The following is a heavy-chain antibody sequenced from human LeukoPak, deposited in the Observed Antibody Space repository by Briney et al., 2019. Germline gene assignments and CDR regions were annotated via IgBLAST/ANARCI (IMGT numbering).Heavy chain of an antibody. D-gene: IGHD5-18*01. CDR3: ARSGYSYGLVDY. V-gene: IGHV4-59*01. J-gene: IGHJ4*02. CDR1: GGSISSDY. CDR2: IYYSGDT. Sequence: SEILSLTCTVSGGSISSDYWSWIRQPPGKGLEWIGYIYYSGDTNYNPSLKSRVTISVDTSKNQFSLKLSSVTAADTAVYYCARSGYSYGLVDYWGQGTLVTVSS.